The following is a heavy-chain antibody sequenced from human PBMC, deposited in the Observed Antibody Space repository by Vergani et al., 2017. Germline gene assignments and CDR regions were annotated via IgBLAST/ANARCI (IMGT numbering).Heavy chain of an antibody. CDR3: ARDSGYCSSTSCSEDYYYYGMDV. D-gene: IGHD2-2*01. J-gene: IGHJ6*02. Sequence: QVQLVQSGAEVKKPGSSVKVSCKASGGTFSSYAISWVRQAPGQGLEWMGGIIPIFGTANYAQKFQGRVTITADESTSTAYMELSSLRSEDTAVYYCARDSGYCSSTSCSEDYYYYGMDVWAKGPRSPSP. CDR2: IIPIFGTA. CDR1: GGTFSSYA. V-gene: IGHV1-69*12.